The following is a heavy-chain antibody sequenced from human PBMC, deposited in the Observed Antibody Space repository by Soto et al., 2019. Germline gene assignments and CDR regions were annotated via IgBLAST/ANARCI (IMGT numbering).Heavy chain of an antibody. CDR2: IVVGSGNT. Sequence: SVKVSCKASGFTFTSSAVQWVRQARGQRLEWIGWIVVGSGNTNYAQKFQERVTITRDMSTSTAYMELGSLRSEDTAVYYCAARGTWSGYFLDYYYGMDVWGQGTTVTVS. CDR1: GFTFTSSA. V-gene: IGHV1-58*01. D-gene: IGHD3-3*01. J-gene: IGHJ6*02. CDR3: AARGTWSGYFLDYYYGMDV.